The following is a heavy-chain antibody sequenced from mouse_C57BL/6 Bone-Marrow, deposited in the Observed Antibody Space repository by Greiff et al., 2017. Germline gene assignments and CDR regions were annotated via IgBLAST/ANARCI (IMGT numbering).Heavy chain of an antibody. V-gene: IGHV14-4*01. D-gene: IGHD1-1*01. CDR3: TTGIFTTVAPDY. Sequence: EVNVVESGAELVRPGASVKLSCTASGFNIKDDYMHWVKQRPEQGLEWIGWIDPENGDTEYASKFQGKATITADTSSNTAYLQLSSLTSEDTAVYYCTTGIFTTVAPDYWGQGTTLTVSS. CDR2: IDPENGDT. CDR1: GFNIKDDY. J-gene: IGHJ2*01.